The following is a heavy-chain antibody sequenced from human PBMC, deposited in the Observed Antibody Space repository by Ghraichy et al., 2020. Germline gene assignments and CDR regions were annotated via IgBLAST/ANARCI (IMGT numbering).Heavy chain of an antibody. J-gene: IGHJ4*02. D-gene: IGHD2-2*01. CDR1: GFTFSSHG. CDR2: IWYDGSKK. CDR3: VRDGPNAHFDY. Sequence: GGSLRLSCAASGFTFSSHGMNWVRQAPGKGLEWVAVIWYDGSKKYYADSVKGRFTISRDNSKNTLYLQMNSLSAEDTAVYHCVRDGPNAHFDYWGQGTLVTVSS. V-gene: IGHV3-33*08.